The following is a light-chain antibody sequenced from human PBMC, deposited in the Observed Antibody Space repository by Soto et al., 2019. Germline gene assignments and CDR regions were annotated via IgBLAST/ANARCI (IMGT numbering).Light chain of an antibody. CDR2: AAS. Sequence: VLTQSPGTLSLSPGDRATLSCRASLSLPSRSLAWYQQRHGQAPRVLISAASTRDADIPDRFSGSGSGTDFTLTINRLEPEDFEVYYCQQYDYSPRTFGQGTKVDIK. V-gene: IGKV3-20*01. J-gene: IGKJ1*01. CDR3: QQYDYSPRT. CDR1: LSLPSRS.